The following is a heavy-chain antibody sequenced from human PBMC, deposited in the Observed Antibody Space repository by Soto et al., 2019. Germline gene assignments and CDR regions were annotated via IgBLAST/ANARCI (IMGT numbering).Heavy chain of an antibody. CDR1: GFTFSSYW. CDR3: ARPYADHPWFDP. Sequence: PGGSLRLSCAASGFTFSSYWMHWVRQAPGKVLVWVSRINSDVSSTTYADSVKGRFTISRDNAKNTLYLQMNSLRAEDTAVYYCARPYADHPWFDPWGQGTLVTVSS. V-gene: IGHV3-74*03. J-gene: IGHJ5*02. D-gene: IGHD3-16*01. CDR2: INSDVSST.